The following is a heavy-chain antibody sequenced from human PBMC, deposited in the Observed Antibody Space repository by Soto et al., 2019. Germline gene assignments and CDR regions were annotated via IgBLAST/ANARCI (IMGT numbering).Heavy chain of an antibody. V-gene: IGHV3-48*01. D-gene: IGHD5-18*01. CDR2: ISSSSSTI. Sequence: GGSLRLSCAASGFTFSSYSMNWVRQAPGKGLEWVSYISSSSSTIYYADSVKGRFTISRDNAKNSLYLQMNSLRAEDTAVYYCARGESGYSYGYVSDYWGQGTLVTVSS. CDR1: GFTFSSYS. J-gene: IGHJ4*02. CDR3: ARGESGYSYGYVSDY.